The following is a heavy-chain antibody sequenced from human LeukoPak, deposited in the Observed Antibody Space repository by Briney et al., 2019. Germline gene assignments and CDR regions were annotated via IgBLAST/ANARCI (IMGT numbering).Heavy chain of an antibody. CDR2: IYYSGST. D-gene: IGHD3-10*01. J-gene: IGHJ6*02. Sequence: SETLSLTCTVPGGSISSYYWSWIRQPPGKGLEWIGYIYYSGSTNYNPSLKSRVTISVDTSKNQFSLKLSSVTAADTAVYYCARAVRITMVRGVIIDNGMDVWGQGTTVTVSS. CDR3: ARAVRITMVRGVIIDNGMDV. V-gene: IGHV4-59*01. CDR1: GGSISSYY.